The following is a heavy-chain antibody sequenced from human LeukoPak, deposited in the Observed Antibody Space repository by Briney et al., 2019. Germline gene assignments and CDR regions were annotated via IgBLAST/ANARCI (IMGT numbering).Heavy chain of an antibody. Sequence: ASVKVSCKASGYTFTGYYMHWVRQAPGQGLEWMGWINPNSGGTNYAQKFQGRVTMTRDTSISTAYMELSRLRSDDTAVYYRARWVVPAAYLDYWGQGILVTVSS. D-gene: IGHD2-2*01. CDR2: INPNSGGT. J-gene: IGHJ4*02. CDR1: GYTFTGYY. V-gene: IGHV1-2*02. CDR3: ARWVVPAAYLDY.